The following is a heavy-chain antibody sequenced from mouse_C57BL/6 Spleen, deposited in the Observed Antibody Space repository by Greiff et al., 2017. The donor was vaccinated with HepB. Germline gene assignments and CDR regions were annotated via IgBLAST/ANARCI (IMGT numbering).Heavy chain of an antibody. CDR3: ASGYDGYFGGFAY. Sequence: EVHLVESGGGLVKPGGSLKLSCAASGFTFSSYAMSWVRQTPEKRLEWVATISDGGSYTYYPDNVKGRFTISRDNAKNNLYLQMSHLKSEDTAMYYCASGYDGYFGGFAYWGQGTLVTVSA. D-gene: IGHD2-3*01. V-gene: IGHV5-4*01. CDR2: ISDGGSYT. J-gene: IGHJ3*01. CDR1: GFTFSSYA.